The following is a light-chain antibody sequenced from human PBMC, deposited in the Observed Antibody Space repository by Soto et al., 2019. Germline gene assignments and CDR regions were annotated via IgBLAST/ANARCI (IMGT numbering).Light chain of an antibody. J-gene: IGLJ2*01. CDR2: DVT. CDR1: SSDIGGYNY. V-gene: IGLV2-14*03. CDR3: SSCSGRRAL. Sequence: QSALTQPASVSGSPGQSITISCSGTSSDIGGYNYVSWYQHHPGKAPKLIIFDVTYRPSGVSGRFTGSKSANTASLTISGLQAEAEADYYCSSCSGRRALFGRGTKVTVL.